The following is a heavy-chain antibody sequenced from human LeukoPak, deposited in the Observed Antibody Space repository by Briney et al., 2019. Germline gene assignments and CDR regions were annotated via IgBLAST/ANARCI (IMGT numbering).Heavy chain of an antibody. D-gene: IGHD3-10*01. CDR3: ARENYGSGPAYYGVDV. Sequence: SETLSLTCTVSGGSISSSDYHWTWIRQPPGKGLEWLGSTYHNPSLKSRVTISVDTSKNQFSLRLSSVTAADTAVYYCARENYGSGPAYYGVDVWGQGTTVTVSS. CDR1: GGSISSSDYH. CDR2: T. J-gene: IGHJ6*02. V-gene: IGHV4-30-4*01.